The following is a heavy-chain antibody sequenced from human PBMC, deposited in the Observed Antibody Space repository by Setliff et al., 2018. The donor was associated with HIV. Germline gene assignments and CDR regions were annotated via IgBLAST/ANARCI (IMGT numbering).Heavy chain of an antibody. CDR2: IKSKTDGGTT. D-gene: IGHD6-13*01. CDR3: TTDLTSAGLYYYYMDV. Sequence: GGSLRLSCAASGFTFNNAWMNWVRQAPGKGLEWVSRIKSKTDGGTTGYAAPVKGRFTISRDDSENTLYLQMNSLKTEDTAVYYCTTDLTSAGLYYYYMDVWGKGTTVTVSS. V-gene: IGHV3-15*07. J-gene: IGHJ6*03. CDR1: GFTFNNAW.